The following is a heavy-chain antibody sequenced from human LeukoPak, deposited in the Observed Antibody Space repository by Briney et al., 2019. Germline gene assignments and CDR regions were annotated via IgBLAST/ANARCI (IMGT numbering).Heavy chain of an antibody. V-gene: IGHV3-30*18. D-gene: IGHD3-9*01. Sequence: GGSLRLSCAASGFTFSNYAMHWVRQAPGKGLEWVAVISYHGSDKYHADSVQGRFTISRDNSNNMLYLQMSSLRYEDTAVYFCAKVYTLMRGTPENWFDPWGQGTLVTVSS. CDR1: GFTFSNYA. CDR3: AKVYTLMRGTPENWFDP. CDR2: ISYHGSDK. J-gene: IGHJ5*02.